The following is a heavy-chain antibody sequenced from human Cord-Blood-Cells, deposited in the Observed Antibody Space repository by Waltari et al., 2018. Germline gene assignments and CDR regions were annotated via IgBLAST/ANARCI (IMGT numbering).Heavy chain of an antibody. CDR1: GYTFTSYA. CDR3: ARGGNIVVVPAAPFDY. Sequence: QVQLVQSGAEVKKPGASVKVSCKASGYTFTSYAMHWVRQAPGQRLEWMGWINAGNGNTKYSQKFQGRVTITRDTSASTAYMGLSSLRSEDTAVYYCARGGNIVVVPAAPFDYWGQGTLVTVSS. J-gene: IGHJ4*02. V-gene: IGHV1-3*01. D-gene: IGHD2-2*01. CDR2: INAGNGNT.